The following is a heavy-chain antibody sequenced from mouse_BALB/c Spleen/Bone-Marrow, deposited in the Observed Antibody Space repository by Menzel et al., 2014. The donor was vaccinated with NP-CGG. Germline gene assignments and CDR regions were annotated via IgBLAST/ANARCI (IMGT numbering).Heavy chain of an antibody. CDR3: TRTYDYDEGGFGY. CDR2: IYPSDSYT. V-gene: IGHV1-69*02. CDR1: GYTFTSYW. J-gene: IGHJ2*01. D-gene: IGHD2-4*01. Sequence: VQLQQSGAELVRPGASVKLSCKASGYTFTSYWINWVKQRPGQGLEWIGNIYPSDSYTNYNQKFKDKATLTVDKSSSTAYMQLSSPTSEDSAVYYCTRTYDYDEGGFGYWGQGTTLTVSS.